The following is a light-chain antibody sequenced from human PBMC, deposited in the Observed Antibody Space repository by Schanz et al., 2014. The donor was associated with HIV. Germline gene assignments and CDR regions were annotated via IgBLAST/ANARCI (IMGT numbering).Light chain of an antibody. CDR1: QSLSGTY. V-gene: IGKV3-20*01. J-gene: IGKJ1*01. Sequence: EIVMTQSPATLYVSPGEGATLSCRASQSLSGTYLAWYQQKPGQTPRLLIYGASSRATGVPDRFSGSGSGTAFTLTISGLEPEDFAVYYCQQFGISPPWTFGQGTKVEI. CDR2: GAS. CDR3: QQFGISPPWT.